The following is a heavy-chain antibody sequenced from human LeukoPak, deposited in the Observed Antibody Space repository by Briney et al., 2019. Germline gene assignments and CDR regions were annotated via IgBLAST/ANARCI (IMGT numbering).Heavy chain of an antibody. V-gene: IGHV3-30*02. CDR1: GFTFSSYG. CDR2: IRYDGSNK. D-gene: IGHD3-22*01. Sequence: GGSLRLSCAASGFTFSSYGMHWVRQAPGKGLEWVAFIRYDGSNKYYADSVKGRFTISRDNSKNTLYLQMNSLRAEDTAVYYCARGDYDSSGYYDPHFDYWGQGTLVTVSS. J-gene: IGHJ4*02. CDR3: ARGDYDSSGYYDPHFDY.